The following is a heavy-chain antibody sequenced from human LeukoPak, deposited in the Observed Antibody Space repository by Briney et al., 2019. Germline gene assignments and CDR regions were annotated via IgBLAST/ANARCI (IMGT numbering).Heavy chain of an antibody. CDR3: ARVSTTANYFDY. CDR2: TWYDGTNK. J-gene: IGHJ4*02. V-gene: IGHV3-33*01. D-gene: IGHD4-11*01. CDR1: GFTFSDYG. Sequence: GGSLRLSCAASGFTFSDYGMHWVRQAPGKGLEWVAITWYDGTNKYYADSVKGRFTISRDNSKNTLYLQMNGLRAEDTAVYYCARVSTTANYFDYWGQGTLVTVSS.